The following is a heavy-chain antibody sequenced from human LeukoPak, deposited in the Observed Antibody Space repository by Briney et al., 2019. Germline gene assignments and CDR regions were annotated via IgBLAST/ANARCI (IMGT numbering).Heavy chain of an antibody. J-gene: IGHJ5*02. CDR1: GGSISSAGYY. CDR3: ARQFSSGWPWFDP. D-gene: IGHD6-19*01. V-gene: IGHV4-39*01. Sequence: SETLSLTCTVSGGSISSAGYYWGWIRQPPGKGLEWIGTIYYSGSTYYNPSLKSRVATSADTSKNQFSLKLSSVTAADAAVYHCARQFSSGWPWFDPWGQGTLVTVSS. CDR2: IYYSGST.